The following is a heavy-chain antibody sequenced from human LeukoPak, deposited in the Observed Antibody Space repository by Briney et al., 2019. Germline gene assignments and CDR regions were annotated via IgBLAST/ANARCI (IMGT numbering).Heavy chain of an antibody. CDR1: GGSISSSSYY. CDR2: IYYSGST. CDR3: ARILRLLRYFAWSSGGGYFDY. V-gene: IGHV4-39*01. Sequence: SETLSLTCTVSGGSISSSSYYWGWIRQPPGKGLEWIGSIYYSGSTYYNPSLKSRVTISVDTSKNQFSLKLSSVTAADTSVYYCARILRLLRYFAWSSGGGYFDYWSQGTLVTVSS. D-gene: IGHD3-9*01. J-gene: IGHJ4*02.